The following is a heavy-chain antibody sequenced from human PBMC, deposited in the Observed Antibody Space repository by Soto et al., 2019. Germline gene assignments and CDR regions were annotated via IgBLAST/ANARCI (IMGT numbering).Heavy chain of an antibody. Sequence: SAEVWCQDSVGAFSSNAISWVRQEHGQGLEWMGGIIPIFGTANYAQKFQGRVTITADKSTSTAYMELSSLRSEDTAVYYCARERGWRTMVRRVINPHQRAFEIWGQGTMV. CDR2: IIPIFGTA. CDR3: ARERGWRTMVRRVINPHQRAFEI. CDR1: VGAFSSNA. D-gene: IGHD3-10*01. V-gene: IGHV1-69*06. J-gene: IGHJ3*02.